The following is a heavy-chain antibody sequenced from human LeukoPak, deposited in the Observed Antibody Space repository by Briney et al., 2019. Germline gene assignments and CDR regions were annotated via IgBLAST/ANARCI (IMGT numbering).Heavy chain of an antibody. CDR2: FRSKAYGGTT. Sequence: GGSLRLSCTAPGFPFGDYPMSWFRQAPGKVLERVGFFRSKAYGGTTEYAASVKGRFTISRDDSKSIAYLQMNSLKTEDTAVYYCTRVLTGTGLGYFDCWGQGTLVTVSS. D-gene: IGHD1-20*01. V-gene: IGHV3-49*03. CDR1: GFPFGDYP. J-gene: IGHJ4*02. CDR3: TRVLTGTGLGYFDC.